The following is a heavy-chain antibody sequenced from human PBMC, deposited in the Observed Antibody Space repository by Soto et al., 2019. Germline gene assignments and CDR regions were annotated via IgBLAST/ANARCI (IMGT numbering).Heavy chain of an antibody. CDR2: IIPILGIA. J-gene: IGHJ4*02. D-gene: IGHD6-13*01. V-gene: IGHV1-69*04. CDR3: ARDDRSAAACNDY. Sequence: SVKVSCKASGGTFSSYTISWVRQAPGQGLEWMGRIIPILGIANYAQKFQGRVTITADKSTSTAYMELSSLRSEDAAVYYCARDDRSAAACNDYRGQGTLVTGSS. CDR1: GGTFSSYT.